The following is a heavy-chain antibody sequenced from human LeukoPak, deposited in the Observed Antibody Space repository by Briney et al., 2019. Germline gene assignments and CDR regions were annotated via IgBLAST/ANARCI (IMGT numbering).Heavy chain of an antibody. CDR3: AKSSKNNWNDRYFDY. Sequence: GGSLRRSCAASGFTFSSYAMSWVRQAPGKGLEWVSAISGSGGSTYYADSVKGRFTISRDNSKNTLYLQMNSLRAEDTAVYYCAKSSKNNWNDRYFDYWGQGTLVTVSS. J-gene: IGHJ4*02. CDR2: ISGSGGST. V-gene: IGHV3-23*01. D-gene: IGHD1-1*01. CDR1: GFTFSSYA.